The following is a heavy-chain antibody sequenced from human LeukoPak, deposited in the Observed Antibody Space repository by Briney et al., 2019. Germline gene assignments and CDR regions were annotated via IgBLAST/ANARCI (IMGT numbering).Heavy chain of an antibody. CDR3: ARVPIAAPDFFDY. Sequence: SETLSLTCTVSGGSISSYYWSWIRQPPGKGLEWIGYIYYSGSTNYNPSLKSRVTISVDTSKNQFSLKLSSVTAADTAVYYCARVPIAAPDFFDYWGQGTLVTVSS. D-gene: IGHD6-6*01. J-gene: IGHJ4*02. V-gene: IGHV4-59*12. CDR2: IYYSGST. CDR1: GGSISSYY.